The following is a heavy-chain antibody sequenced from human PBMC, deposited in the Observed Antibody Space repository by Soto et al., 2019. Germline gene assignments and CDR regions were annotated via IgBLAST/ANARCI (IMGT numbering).Heavy chain of an antibody. CDR2: LYFNGGT. J-gene: IGHJ5*02. D-gene: IGHD6-13*01. Sequence: PSETLSFTCNVSGGPINSPDYYWTWIRQSPGKGLEWIGYLYFNGGTQYNPSLRTPISMSLDTSKKHFSLKMRSVTGADTAVYYCARGISKYSSWYEPHTWFDAWGQGALVTVSS. CDR1: GGPINSPDYY. CDR3: ARGISKYSSWYEPHTWFDA. V-gene: IGHV4-30-4*01.